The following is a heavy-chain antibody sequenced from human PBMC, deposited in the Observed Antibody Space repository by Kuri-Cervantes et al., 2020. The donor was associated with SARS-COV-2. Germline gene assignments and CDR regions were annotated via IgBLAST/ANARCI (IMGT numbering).Heavy chain of an antibody. V-gene: IGHV1-18*01. D-gene: IGHD1-20*01. Sequence: ASVKVSCKASGYTFTSYGISWVRQAPGQGLEWMGWISAYNGNTNYAQKLQGRVTMTTDTSTSTAYMELRSLRSDDTAVYYCARDPGVHLTGDSYYYYYYMDVWGKGTTVTVSS. CDR2: ISAYNGNT. CDR1: GYTFTSYG. CDR3: ARDPGVHLTGDSYYYYYYMDV. J-gene: IGHJ6*03.